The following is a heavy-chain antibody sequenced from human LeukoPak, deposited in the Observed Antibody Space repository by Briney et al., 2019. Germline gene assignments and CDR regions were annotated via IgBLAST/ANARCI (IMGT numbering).Heavy chain of an antibody. CDR3: ARGSIVATIIGY. Sequence: ASVKVSCKASGYTFTSYYMHWVRQAPGQGLEWMGIINPSGGSTSYAQKFQGRVTMTRDMSTSTVYMELSSLRSDDTAVYYCARGSIVATIIGYWGQGTLVTVSS. V-gene: IGHV1-46*01. CDR2: INPSGGST. D-gene: IGHD5-12*01. CDR1: GYTFTSYY. J-gene: IGHJ4*02.